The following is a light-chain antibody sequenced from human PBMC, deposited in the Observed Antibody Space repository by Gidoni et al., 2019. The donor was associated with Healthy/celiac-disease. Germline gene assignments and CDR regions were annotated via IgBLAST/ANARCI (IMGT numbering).Light chain of an antibody. Sequence: EIVLTQSPATLTLSPGERATLSCRASQSVSSYLAWYQQHPGQAPRLLIYDASNRATGIPARFSGCGSGTDFTLTISSLEPEDFAVYYCQQRSNWLTFGGGTKVEIK. CDR2: DAS. J-gene: IGKJ4*01. CDR3: QQRSNWLT. CDR1: QSVSSY. V-gene: IGKV3-11*01.